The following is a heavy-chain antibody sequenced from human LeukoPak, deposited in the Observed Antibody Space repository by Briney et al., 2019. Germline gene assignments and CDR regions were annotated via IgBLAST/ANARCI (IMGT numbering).Heavy chain of an antibody. CDR3: GRGHNY. J-gene: IGHJ4*02. Sequence: SETLSLNCAVYGGSFSGNYWSWIRQPPGKGLEWIGEINHTGSTNYNPSLKSRLTISLDMSKNQFSLKLNSLTAADTAMYYCGRGHNYWGQGTLVTVSS. CDR1: GGSFSGNY. V-gene: IGHV4-34*01. D-gene: IGHD5-24*01. CDR2: INHTGST.